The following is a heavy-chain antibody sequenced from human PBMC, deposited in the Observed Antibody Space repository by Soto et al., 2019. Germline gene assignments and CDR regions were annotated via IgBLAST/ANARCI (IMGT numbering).Heavy chain of an antibody. CDR2: IYYSGST. CDR3: ARVGGINWFDP. V-gene: IGHV4-31*03. Sequence: QVQLQESGPGLVKPSQTLSLTCTVSGGSISSGGYYWSWIRQHPGKCLEWIGYIYYSGSTYYNPSLKSRVTISVDTSKNQFALELSSVTAADTAVYYCARVGGINWFDPWGQGTLVTVSS. D-gene: IGHD3-16*01. CDR1: GGSISSGGYY. J-gene: IGHJ5*02.